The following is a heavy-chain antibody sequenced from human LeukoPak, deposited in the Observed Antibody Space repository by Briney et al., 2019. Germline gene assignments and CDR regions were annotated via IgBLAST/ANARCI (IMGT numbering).Heavy chain of an antibody. V-gene: IGHV1-46*01. Sequence: GASVKVSCKASGYTFTSYYMHWVRQAPGQGLEWMGIINPSGGSTNYAQKFQGRVTITADKSTSTAYMELSSLRSEDTAVYYCATRPRVGRGYSYGFRAAYASFDYWGQGTLVTVSS. CDR1: GYTFTSYY. CDR2: INPSGGST. D-gene: IGHD5-18*01. CDR3: ATRPRVGRGYSYGFRAAYASFDY. J-gene: IGHJ4*02.